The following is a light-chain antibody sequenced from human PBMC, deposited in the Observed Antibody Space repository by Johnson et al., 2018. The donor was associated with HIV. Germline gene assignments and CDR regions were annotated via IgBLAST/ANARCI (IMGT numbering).Light chain of an antibody. CDR2: DNN. CDR3: GTWDSSLSAEV. V-gene: IGLV1-51*01. Sequence: QSVLTQPPSVSAAPGQKVTISCSGSSSNIGNNYVSWYKQLPGTAPKLLIYDNNKRPSGIPDRFSGSTSGTSATLGITGLQTGDEADYYCGTWDSSLSAEVFGTGTKVTVL. CDR1: SSNIGNNY. J-gene: IGLJ1*01.